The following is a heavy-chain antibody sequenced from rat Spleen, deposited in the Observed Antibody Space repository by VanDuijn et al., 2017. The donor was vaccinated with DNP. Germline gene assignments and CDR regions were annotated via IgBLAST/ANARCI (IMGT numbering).Heavy chain of an antibody. D-gene: IGHD4-1*01. Sequence: EVQLVESGGGLVQPGRSLKLSCPASGFTFSDYAMAWARQAPGKGLEWVATISYDGLRTYYRDSVKGRFTISRDNANNTQYLQMDGLRSEDTATYYCATHGATGWGQGVMVTVSS. CDR2: ISYDGLRT. CDR1: GFTFSDYA. CDR3: ATHGATG. J-gene: IGHJ2*01. V-gene: IGHV5-17*01.